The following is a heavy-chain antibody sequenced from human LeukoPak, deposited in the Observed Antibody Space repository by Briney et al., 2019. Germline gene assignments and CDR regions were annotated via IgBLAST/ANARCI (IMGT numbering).Heavy chain of an antibody. CDR2: ISSSSSYI. V-gene: IGHV3-21*01. J-gene: IGHJ4*02. D-gene: IGHD3-3*01. CDR3: ARDFWSGYYIGY. CDR1: GFTFSSYS. Sequence: GGSLRLSCAASGFTFSSYSMNWVRQAPGKGLEWVSSISSSSSYIYYADSVKGRFTISRDNAKNSLYLQMNSLRAEDTAVYYCARDFWSGYYIGYWGQGTLVTVSS.